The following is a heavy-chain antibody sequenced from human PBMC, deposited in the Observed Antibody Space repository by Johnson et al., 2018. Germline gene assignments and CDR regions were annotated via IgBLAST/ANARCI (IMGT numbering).Heavy chain of an antibody. J-gene: IGHJ1*01. Sequence: EVQLLESGGGLVQPGGSLRLSCEASGFTFSDYEMHWVRQSPGKGLFWVSRINSDASGTNFADSVKGRFTISRDNTRNTLYLQLNRVRVEDTGIYYCAKDDRPTLRPAAYFQHWGQGTLVTVSS. D-gene: IGHD2-15*01. CDR2: INSDASGT. CDR1: GFTFSDYE. V-gene: IGHV3-74*01. CDR3: AKDDRPTLRPAAYFQH.